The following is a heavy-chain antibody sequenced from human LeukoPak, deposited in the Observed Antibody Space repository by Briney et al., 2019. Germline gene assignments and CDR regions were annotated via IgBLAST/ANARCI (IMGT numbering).Heavy chain of an antibody. V-gene: IGHV5-51*01. Sequence: PGEPLKISCKGSGYSFTSYWIGWVRQMPGKGLEWMGIIYPGDSDTRYSPSFQGQVTISADKSISTAYLQWSSLKASDTAMYYCARLSSNVPNCSSTSCYAVLYYYGMDVWGQGTTVTVSS. J-gene: IGHJ6*02. D-gene: IGHD2-2*01. CDR2: IYPGDSDT. CDR3: ARLSSNVPNCSSTSCYAVLYYYGMDV. CDR1: GYSFTSYW.